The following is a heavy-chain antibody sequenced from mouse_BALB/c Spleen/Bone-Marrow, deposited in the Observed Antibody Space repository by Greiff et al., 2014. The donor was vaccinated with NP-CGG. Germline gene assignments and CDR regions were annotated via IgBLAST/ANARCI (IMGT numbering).Heavy chain of an antibody. Sequence: VQRVESGAELLKPGTSVKLSCKASGYTFTRYWMHWVKQRPGQGLEWIGELNPSNGHTNYNGKFKNKATVTVDKSSSTAYMRLSSLTSEDSAVYYCARMITTRGFDYWGQGTTLTVSS. CDR3: ARMITTRGFDY. CDR1: GYTFTRYW. CDR2: LNPSNGHT. J-gene: IGHJ2*01. D-gene: IGHD2-4*01. V-gene: IGHV1S81*02.